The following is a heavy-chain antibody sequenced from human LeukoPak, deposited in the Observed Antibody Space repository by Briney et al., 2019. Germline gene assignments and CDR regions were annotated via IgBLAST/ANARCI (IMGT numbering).Heavy chain of an antibody. CDR2: IYYSGST. J-gene: IGHJ3*02. V-gene: IGHV4-59*01. CDR1: GGSISSYY. Sequence: SETLSLTCTVSGGSISSYYWSWIRQPPGKGLEWIGYIYYSGSTNYNPSLKSRVTISVDTSKNQLSLKLSSVTAADTAVYYCARGLTGKYQLLYYDAFDIWGQGTMVTVSS. D-gene: IGHD2-2*02. CDR3: ARGLTGKYQLLYYDAFDI.